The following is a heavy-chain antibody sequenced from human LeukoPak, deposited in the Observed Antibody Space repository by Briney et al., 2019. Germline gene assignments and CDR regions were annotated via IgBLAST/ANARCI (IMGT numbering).Heavy chain of an antibody. CDR1: GFTFSSYA. J-gene: IGHJ4*02. Sequence: GGSLRLSCAASGFTFSSYAMSWVRQAPGKGLEWVSAISGSGGSTYYADSVKGRFTISRDNSKNTLYLQMSSLRAEDTAVYYCAKVRDYGDYVWDYWGQGTLVTVSS. D-gene: IGHD4-17*01. CDR3: AKVRDYGDYVWDY. V-gene: IGHV3-23*01. CDR2: ISGSGGST.